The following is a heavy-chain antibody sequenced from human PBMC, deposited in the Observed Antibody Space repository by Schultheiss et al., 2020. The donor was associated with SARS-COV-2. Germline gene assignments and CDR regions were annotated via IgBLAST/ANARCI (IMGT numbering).Heavy chain of an antibody. J-gene: IGHJ4*02. CDR1: GFTFSSYP. V-gene: IGHV3-21*01. Sequence: GGSLRLSCAASGFTFSSYPMIWVRQSPEKGLEWVSSISSSSSYIYYADSVKGRFTISRDNAKNSLYLQMNSLRAEDTAVYYCAREPWQQLAYFDYWGQGTLVTVSS. CDR3: AREPWQQLAYFDY. CDR2: ISSSSSYI. D-gene: IGHD6-13*01.